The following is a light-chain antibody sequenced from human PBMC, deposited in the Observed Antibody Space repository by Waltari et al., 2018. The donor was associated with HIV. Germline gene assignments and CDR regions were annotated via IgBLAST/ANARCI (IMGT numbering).Light chain of an antibody. CDR2: KAS. CDR1: QSISDF. CDR3: QQYNST. J-gene: IGKJ2*01. Sequence: DIQLTQSPSLLSASVGDRVTITCRASQSISDFLAWYQQSPGKAPKLLIYKASTLENGVPPRFSGTGSGTEFTLTINSLQPDDFATYYCQQYNSTFGQGTKLEIK. V-gene: IGKV1-5*03.